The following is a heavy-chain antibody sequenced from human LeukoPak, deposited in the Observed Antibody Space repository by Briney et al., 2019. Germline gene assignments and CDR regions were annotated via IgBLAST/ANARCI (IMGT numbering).Heavy chain of an antibody. V-gene: IGHV3-30*02. J-gene: IGHJ5*02. Sequence: GGSLRLSCAASGFTFSSYGMHWVRQAPGKGLEWVAFIRYDGSNKYYADSVKGRFTISRDNSKNTLYLQMNSLRAEDTAVYYCAKQRSNTGTPYLFDPWGQGTLVTVSS. D-gene: IGHD5-18*01. CDR3: AKQRSNTGTPYLFDP. CDR1: GFTFSSYG. CDR2: IRYDGSNK.